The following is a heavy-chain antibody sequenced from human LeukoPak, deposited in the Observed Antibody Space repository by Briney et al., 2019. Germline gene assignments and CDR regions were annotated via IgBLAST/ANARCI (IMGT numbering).Heavy chain of an antibody. V-gene: IGHV3-23*01. CDR3: AKDNHFGVVTIGYYGMDV. D-gene: IGHD3-3*01. CDR2: ITGSGDTT. J-gene: IGHJ6*02. Sequence: GASLRLSCAASGFIFRNYAMSWVRQAPGKGLEWVSAITGSGDTTYYADSVKGRFTISRDNSKNTLYLQMNSLRAEDTAVYHCAKDNHFGVVTIGYYGMDVWGQGTTVTVSS. CDR1: GFIFRNYA.